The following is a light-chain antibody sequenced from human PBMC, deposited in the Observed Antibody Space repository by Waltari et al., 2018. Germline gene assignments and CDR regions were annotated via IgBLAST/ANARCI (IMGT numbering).Light chain of an antibody. V-gene: IGKV3-11*01. CDR3: QQRYSWPT. Sequence: EIVLTQSPATLSLSPGERATPSCRASQIINTYLAWYQQNPGQAPRLLIYDASHRATGIPARFSGSGSGTDFTLTISSLEPDDFAVYYCQQRYSWPTFGQGTKLEI. CDR1: QIINTY. CDR2: DAS. J-gene: IGKJ2*01.